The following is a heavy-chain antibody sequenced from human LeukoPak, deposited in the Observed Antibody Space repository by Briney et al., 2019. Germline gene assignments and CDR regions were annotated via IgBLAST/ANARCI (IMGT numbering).Heavy chain of an antibody. CDR2: ISAYSGNT. D-gene: IGHD3-22*01. V-gene: IGHV1-18*01. CDR1: GYTFTSYG. J-gene: IGHJ4*02. Sequence: ASVKVSCKASGYTFTSYGISWVRQAPGQGLEWMGWISAYSGNTNYAQKLQGRVTMTTDTSTSTAYMELRSLRSDDTAVYYCARDLRAYRSGYTDYWGQGTLVTVSS. CDR3: ARDLRAYRSGYTDY.